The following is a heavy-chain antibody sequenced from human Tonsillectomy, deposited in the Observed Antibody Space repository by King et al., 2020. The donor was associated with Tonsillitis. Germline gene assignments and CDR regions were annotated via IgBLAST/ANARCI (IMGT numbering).Heavy chain of an antibody. V-gene: IGHV3-23*04. CDR3: AKDRDFWSPHGMDV. CDR1: GFTFSSYA. J-gene: IGHJ6*02. D-gene: IGHD3-3*01. Sequence: VRLVESGGGLIQPGGSLRLSCAASGFTFSSYAMNWVRQAPGKGLEWVSGISGSGGSTYYADSVKGRFAISRDNSKNTLYLQMNSLRAEDTAVYYCAKDRDFWSPHGMDVWGQGTTVTVSS. CDR2: ISGSGGST.